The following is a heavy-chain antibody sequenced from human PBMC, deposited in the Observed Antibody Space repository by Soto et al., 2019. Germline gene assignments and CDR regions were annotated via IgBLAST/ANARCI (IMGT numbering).Heavy chain of an antibody. J-gene: IGHJ5*02. CDR2: ISAYNGNT. V-gene: IGHV1-18*04. D-gene: IGHD3-10*01. CDR1: GYTFTSYG. Sequence: ASVKVSCKASGYTFTSYGISWVRQAPGQGLEWMGWISAYNGNTNYAQKLQGRVTMTTDTSTSTAYMELRSLRSDDTAVYYCARERRITMVRGVNNWFDHWGQGTLVTVSS. CDR3: ARERRITMVRGVNNWFDH.